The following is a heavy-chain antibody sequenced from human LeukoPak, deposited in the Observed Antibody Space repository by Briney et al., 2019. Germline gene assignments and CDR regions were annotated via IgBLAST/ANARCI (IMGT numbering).Heavy chain of an antibody. CDR2: ISGSGGST. CDR3: ARGTYSSGWLEFSDFDF. J-gene: IGHJ4*02. Sequence: PGGSLRLSCAASGFTFSSYAMSWVRQAPGKGLEWVSAISGSGGSTYYADSVKGRFTVSRDNAKNSLYLQMNSLRVEDTAVYYCARGTYSSGWLEFSDFDFWGQGTLVTVSS. V-gene: IGHV3-23*01. D-gene: IGHD6-19*01. CDR1: GFTFSSYA.